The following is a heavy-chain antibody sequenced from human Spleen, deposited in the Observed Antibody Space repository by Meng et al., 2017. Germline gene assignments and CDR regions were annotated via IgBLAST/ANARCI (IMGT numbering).Heavy chain of an antibody. CDR1: GFTFSSYE. Sequence: GESLKISCAASGFTFSSYEMNWVRQAPGKGLEWVSYISSSGSTIYYADSVKGRFTISRDNAKNSLYLQMNSLRAEDTAVYCCALLTNGYSSGWHFDYWGQGTLVTVSS. CDR2: ISSSGSTI. V-gene: IGHV3-48*03. D-gene: IGHD6-19*01. J-gene: IGHJ4*02. CDR3: ALLTNGYSSGWHFDY.